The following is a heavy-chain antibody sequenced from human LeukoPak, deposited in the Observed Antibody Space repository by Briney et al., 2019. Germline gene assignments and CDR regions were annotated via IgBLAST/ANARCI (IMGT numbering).Heavy chain of an antibody. CDR3: ASPPPHIAVAGKPPNYYYGMDV. D-gene: IGHD6-19*01. Sequence: GASVKVSCKASGYTFTSYGISWVRQAPGQGLEWMGWISAYNGNTNYAQKLQGRVTMTTDTSTSTAYMELSSLRSEDAAVYYCASPPPHIAVAGKPPNYYYGMDVWGQGTTVTVSS. V-gene: IGHV1-18*01. CDR2: ISAYNGNT. CDR1: GYTFTSYG. J-gene: IGHJ6*02.